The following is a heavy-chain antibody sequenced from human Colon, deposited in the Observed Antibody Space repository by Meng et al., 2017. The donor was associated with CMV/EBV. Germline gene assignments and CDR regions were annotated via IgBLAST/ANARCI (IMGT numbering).Heavy chain of an antibody. CDR3: AQRIYIDSYYFDS. CDR1: GGPISSNYY. V-gene: IGHV4-39*07. CDR2: LYYNGDT. Sequence: QPQLQESGPGLVXXXXXLXLTCTVSGGPISSNYYWGWIRQSPGKGLEWIGSLYYNGDTYYNPSLKSRVTLSVDTSKNQFSLKLNSVIAADTAVYYCAQRIYIDSYYFDSWGQGTLVTVSS. J-gene: IGHJ4*02. D-gene: IGHD2/OR15-2a*01.